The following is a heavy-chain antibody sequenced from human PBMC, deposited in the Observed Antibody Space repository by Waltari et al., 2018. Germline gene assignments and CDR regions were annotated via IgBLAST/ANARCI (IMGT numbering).Heavy chain of an antibody. J-gene: IGHJ4*02. CDR1: GYSFTAYY. CDR3: ARVLSTVQLGIFAY. CDR2: INPNSGAT. V-gene: IGHV1-2*06. D-gene: IGHD7-27*01. Sequence: QVQLVQSGAEVKKPGASVKVACKASGYSFTAYYLHWVRQAPGQGLAWMGRINPNSGATTYAQMFQGRVTMTRDTSISTAYMEVTGLRSDDTAVYYCARVLSTVQLGIFAYWGQGTVVTVSS.